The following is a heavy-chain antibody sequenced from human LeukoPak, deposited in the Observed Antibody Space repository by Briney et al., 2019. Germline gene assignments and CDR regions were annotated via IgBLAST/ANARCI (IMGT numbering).Heavy chain of an antibody. J-gene: IGHJ6*03. D-gene: IGHD3-9*01. V-gene: IGHV3-7*01. CDR3: AREASLYYDILTGYYITSGYMDV. CDR2: IKQDGSEK. Sequence: GGSLRLSCAASGFTFSSYWMSWVRQAPGKGLEWVANIKQDGSEKYYVDSVKGRFTISRDNAKNSLYLQMNSLRAEDTAVYYCAREASLYYDILTGYYITSGYMDVWGKGTTVTVSS. CDR1: GFTFSSYW.